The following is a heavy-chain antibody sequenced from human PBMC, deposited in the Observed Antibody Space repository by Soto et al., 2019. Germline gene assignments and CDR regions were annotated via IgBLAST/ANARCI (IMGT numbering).Heavy chain of an antibody. Sequence: QVQLVQSGAEVKKPGASLKGSCKSSGYTFTSYAMHWVRQAPGQRLEWMGWINAGNGNTKYSQKFQGRVTITRDTTASTAYMELSRLRSEDTAMYYCARYSGWFEYYFDYWGQGTLVTVSS. CDR3: ARYSGWFEYYFDY. CDR1: GYTFTSYA. V-gene: IGHV1-3*01. CDR2: INAGNGNT. D-gene: IGHD6-19*01. J-gene: IGHJ4*02.